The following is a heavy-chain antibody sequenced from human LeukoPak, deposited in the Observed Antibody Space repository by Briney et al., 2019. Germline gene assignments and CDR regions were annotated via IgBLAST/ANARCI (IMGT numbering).Heavy chain of an antibody. J-gene: IGHJ4*02. CDR1: GFTFSSYW. Sequence: GGSLRLSCAASGFTFSSYWMSWVRQAPGKGLEWVANINQDGSEKYYVDFVKGRFTISRDNAKKSLYLQMNSLRAEDTAVYYCARDGSPFDSWGQGTLVTVSS. V-gene: IGHV3-7*01. D-gene: IGHD6-25*01. CDR2: INQDGSEK. CDR3: ARDGSPFDS.